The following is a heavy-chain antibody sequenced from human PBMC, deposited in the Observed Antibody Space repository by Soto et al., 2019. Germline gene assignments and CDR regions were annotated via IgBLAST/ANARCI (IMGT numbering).Heavy chain of an antibody. V-gene: IGHV4-34*01. J-gene: IGHJ5*02. CDR2: INHSGSV. CDR1: GGSCHGCS. D-gene: IGHD3-10*01. CDR3: AKGPQTGYYDSGTFYSSVP. Sequence: PSGTLSLTCAVYGGSCHGCSWMGVRQPPGKGLEWIGEINHSGSVTFNPTFKSRVSILLDTSKNQMSLQLSSVPDADTAIYYCAKGPQTGYYDSGTFYSSVPWGQG.